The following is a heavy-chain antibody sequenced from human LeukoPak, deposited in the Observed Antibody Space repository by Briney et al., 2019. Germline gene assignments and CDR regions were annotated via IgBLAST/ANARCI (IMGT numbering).Heavy chain of an antibody. J-gene: IGHJ4*02. CDR1: GGTFSSYT. D-gene: IGHD3-22*01. Sequence: GSSVKVSCKASGGTFSSYTISWVRQAPGQGLEWMGRIIPILGIASYAQKFQSRVTITADKSTSTAYMELSSLRSEDTAVYYCARSLDYYDSSGSQGQIDYWGQGTLVTVSS. CDR3: ARSLDYYDSSGSQGQIDY. V-gene: IGHV1-69*02. CDR2: IIPILGIA.